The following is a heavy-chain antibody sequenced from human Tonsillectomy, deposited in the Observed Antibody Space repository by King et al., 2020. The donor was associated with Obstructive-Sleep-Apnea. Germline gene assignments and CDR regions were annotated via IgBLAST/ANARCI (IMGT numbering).Heavy chain of an antibody. V-gene: IGHV3-23*04. CDR1: GFTFSNFA. Sequence: VQLVESGGGLVQPGGSLRLSCAASGFTFSNFAMNWVRQAPGKGPEWVSSITGSGAITYYADSVKGRFTISRDNFKDALYLQMSSQRGEDTAGYYCAKSLGGFPYYYGMDVWGQGTTVTVSS. CDR3: AKSLGGFPYYYGMDV. CDR2: ITGSGAIT. J-gene: IGHJ6*02.